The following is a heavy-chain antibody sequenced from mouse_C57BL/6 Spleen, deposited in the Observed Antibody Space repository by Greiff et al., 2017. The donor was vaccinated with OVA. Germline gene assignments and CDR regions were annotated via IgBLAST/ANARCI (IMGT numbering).Heavy chain of an antibody. CDR1: GYTFTDYE. J-gene: IGHJ4*01. Sequence: QVQLQQSGAELVRPGASVTLSCKASGYTFTDYEMHWVKQTPVHGLEWIGAIDPETGGTAYNQKFKGKAILTADKSSSTAYMELRSLTSEDSAVYYCTIRYYAMDYWGQGTSGTVSS. CDR3: TIRYYAMDY. CDR2: IDPETGGT. V-gene: IGHV1-15*01. D-gene: IGHD2-12*01.